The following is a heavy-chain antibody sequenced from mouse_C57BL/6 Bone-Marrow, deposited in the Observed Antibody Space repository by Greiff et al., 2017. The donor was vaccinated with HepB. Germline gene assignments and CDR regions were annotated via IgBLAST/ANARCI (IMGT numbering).Heavy chain of an antibody. CDR3: ARAYYGNYGVAY. CDR2: ISDGGSYT. V-gene: IGHV5-4*01. Sequence: EVHLVESGGGLVKPGGSLKLSCAASGFTFSSYAMSWVRQTPEKRLEWVATISDGGSYTYYPDNVKGRFTISRDNAKNNLYLQMSHLKSEDTAMYYCARAYYGNYGVAYWGQGTLVTVSA. CDR1: GFTFSSYA. J-gene: IGHJ3*01. D-gene: IGHD2-10*01.